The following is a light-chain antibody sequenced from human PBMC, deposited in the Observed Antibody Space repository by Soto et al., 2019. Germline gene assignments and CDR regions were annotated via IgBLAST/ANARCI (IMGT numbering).Light chain of an antibody. V-gene: IGKV1-39*01. CDR1: QSISNY. Sequence: DIQMTQSPSSLSASVGDRVTIPCRASQSISNYLNWYQQKPGKAPKLLIYAASSLQSGVPSRFSGSGSGTDFTLTISSLQPEDFATYFCQQTDTTPIPFGQG. CDR2: AAS. J-gene: IGKJ5*01. CDR3: QQTDTTPIP.